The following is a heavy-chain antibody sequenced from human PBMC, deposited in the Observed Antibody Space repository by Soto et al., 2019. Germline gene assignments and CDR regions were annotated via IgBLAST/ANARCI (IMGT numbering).Heavy chain of an antibody. CDR1: GFSLSTSAVG. D-gene: IGHD6-25*01. J-gene: IGHJ4*02. V-gene: IGHV2-5*02. Sequence: SGPTLVNPTQTLTMTCTFSGFSLSTSAVGVGWIRQAPGKALEWLTVIYGDDDKRSSPSLRSRLTITKDTSKSQVGLTMTNMAPVDTATYYCEHRNRDSAALFDSWGQGPLVPVSS. CDR3: EHRNRDSAALFDS. CDR2: IYGDDDK.